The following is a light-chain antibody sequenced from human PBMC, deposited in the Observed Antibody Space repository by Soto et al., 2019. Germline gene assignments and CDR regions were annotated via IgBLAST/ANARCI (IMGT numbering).Light chain of an antibody. CDR3: QQTNTFPFT. J-gene: IGKJ3*01. CDR2: AAS. CDR1: QSISSW. Sequence: DIQMTQSPSSVSASVGDRVTITCRASQSISSWLAWYQQRPGKAPKLLIHAASNLRSGVPSRFSGSGSGTDFTLTISSLQPEDFATYYCQQTNTFPFTFGPGTKVDVK. V-gene: IGKV1-12*01.